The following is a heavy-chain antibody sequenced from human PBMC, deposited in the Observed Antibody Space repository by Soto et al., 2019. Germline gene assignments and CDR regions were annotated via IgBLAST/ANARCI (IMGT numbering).Heavy chain of an antibody. Sequence: ASVKVFCKASGYTFTSYGISWVRQAPGQGLEWIGWISAYNGNTNYAQKLQGRVTMTTDTSTSTAYMELRSLRSDDTAVYYCARDAITGMANRETSYYYYGMDVWGQGTTVTVSS. CDR3: ARDAITGMANRETSYYYYGMDV. V-gene: IGHV1-18*01. CDR2: ISAYNGNT. J-gene: IGHJ6*02. CDR1: GYTFTSYG. D-gene: IGHD1-1*01.